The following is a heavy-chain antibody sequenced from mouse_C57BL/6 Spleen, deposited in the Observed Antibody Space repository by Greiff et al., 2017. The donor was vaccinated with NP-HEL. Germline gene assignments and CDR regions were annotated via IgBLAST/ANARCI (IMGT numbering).Heavy chain of an antibody. CDR3: ARHRDYYAMDY. CDR1: GYTFTSYW. Sequence: VQLQQSGAELVKPGASVKLSCKASGYTFTSYWMHWVKQRPGQGLEWIGMIHPNSGSTNYNEKFKSKATLTVDKSSSTAYMQLSSLTSEDSAVYYCARHRDYYAMDYWGQGTSVTVSS. V-gene: IGHV1-64*01. CDR2: IHPNSGST. J-gene: IGHJ4*01.